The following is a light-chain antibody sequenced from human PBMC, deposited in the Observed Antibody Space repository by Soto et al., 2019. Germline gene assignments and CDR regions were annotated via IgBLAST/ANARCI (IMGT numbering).Light chain of an antibody. CDR3: QHYNSYLET. J-gene: IGKJ1*01. CDR1: EFISKS. CDR2: KAS. V-gene: IGKV1-5*03. Sequence: DIQITQSPSTLSASVGDRVTITCRASEFISKSLAWYQQKPGKVPKLLIYKASSLESGVPSRFSGSGSGTEFTLTISSLQPDDFATYYCQHYNSYLETFGQGTKVEIK.